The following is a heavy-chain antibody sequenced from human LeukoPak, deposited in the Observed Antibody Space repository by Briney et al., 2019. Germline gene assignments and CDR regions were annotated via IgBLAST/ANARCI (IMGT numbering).Heavy chain of an antibody. CDR1: GGSISSSSYY. V-gene: IGHV4-39*02. CDR3: ARDRALTYYDFWSGLDY. CDR2: IYYSGST. Sequence: SETLSLTCTVSGGSISSSSYYWGWIRQPPGKGLEWIGSIYYSGSTYYNPSLKSRVTISVDTSKNQFSLKLSSVTAADTAVYYCARDRALTYYDFWSGLDYWGQGTLVTVSS. D-gene: IGHD3-3*01. J-gene: IGHJ4*02.